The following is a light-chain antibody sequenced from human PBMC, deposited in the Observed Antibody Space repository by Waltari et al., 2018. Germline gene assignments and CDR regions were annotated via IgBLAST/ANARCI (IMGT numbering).Light chain of an antibody. V-gene: IGKV1-16*02. Sequence: DIQMTQSPSSLSASVGDRVTLTCRASQGITYSLAWFQQKPGKAPKSLIYAASSLQCGVPSKFRGSGSGTEFTLTISSLQPEDVATYYCQQYNSYPPKFTFGPGTKVDIK. CDR1: QGITYS. J-gene: IGKJ3*01. CDR2: AAS. CDR3: QQYNSYPPKFT.